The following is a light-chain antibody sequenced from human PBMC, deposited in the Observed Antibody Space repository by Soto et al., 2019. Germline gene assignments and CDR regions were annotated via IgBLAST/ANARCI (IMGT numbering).Light chain of an antibody. CDR3: SSYASSSSYV. J-gene: IGLJ1*01. CDR1: SSDVGGYNH. CDR2: EVT. V-gene: IGLV2-14*01. Sequence: QSALTQPASVSGSPGQSITISCTGTSSDVGGYNHVSWYQIHPGTAPKLLIYEVTSRPSGVSYRFSGSKSGNSASLTISGLQAEDEADYYCSSYASSSSYVFGGGTKVTVL.